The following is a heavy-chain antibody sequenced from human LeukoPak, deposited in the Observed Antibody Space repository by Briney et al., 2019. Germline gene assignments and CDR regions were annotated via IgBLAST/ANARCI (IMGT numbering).Heavy chain of an antibody. D-gene: IGHD3-22*01. CDR1: GGSISSGGYY. V-gene: IGHV4-30-2*01. Sequence: PSETLSLTCTVSGGSISSGGYYWSWIRQPPGKGLGWIGYIYHSGSTYYNPSLKSRVTISVDRSKNQFSLKLSSVTAADTAVYYCARLNSWEGSSGYYADYWGQGTLVTVSS. CDR3: ARLNSWEGSSGYYADY. J-gene: IGHJ4*02. CDR2: IYHSGST.